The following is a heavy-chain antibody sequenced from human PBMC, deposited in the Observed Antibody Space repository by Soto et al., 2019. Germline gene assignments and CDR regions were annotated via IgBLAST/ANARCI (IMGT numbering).Heavy chain of an antibody. Sequence: SETLSLTCTVSGGSISSGDYYWSWIRQPPGKGLEWIGYIYYSGSTYYNPSLKSRVTISVDTSKNQFSLKLSSVTAADTAVYYCARLPYYYDSSGYWPLYLDYWGQGTLVTVSS. D-gene: IGHD3-22*01. V-gene: IGHV4-30-4*01. J-gene: IGHJ4*02. CDR2: IYYSGST. CDR3: ARLPYYYDSSGYWPLYLDY. CDR1: GGSISSGDYY.